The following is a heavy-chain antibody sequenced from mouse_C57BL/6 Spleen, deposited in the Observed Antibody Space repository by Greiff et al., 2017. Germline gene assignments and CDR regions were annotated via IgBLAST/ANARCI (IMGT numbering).Heavy chain of an antibody. V-gene: IGHV3-6*01. CDR1: GYSITSGYY. CDR2: ISYDGSN. Sequence: VQLQESGPGLVKPSQSLSLTCSVTGYSITSGYYWNWIRQFPGNKLEWMGYISYDGSNNYNPSLKNRISITRDTSKNQFFLKLNSVTTEDTATYYCARGDLRYYGSSYGFDYWGQGTTLTVSS. J-gene: IGHJ2*01. D-gene: IGHD1-1*01. CDR3: ARGDLRYYGSSYGFDY.